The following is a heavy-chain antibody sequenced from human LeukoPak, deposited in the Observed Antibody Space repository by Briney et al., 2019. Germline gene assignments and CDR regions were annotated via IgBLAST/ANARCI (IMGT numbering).Heavy chain of an antibody. J-gene: IGHJ6*02. CDR1: GFTFSSYA. Sequence: GRSLRLSCAASGFTFSSYAMHWVRQAPGKGLXXXXXXXXXGSNKYYADSVKGRFTISRDNSKNTLYLQMNGLRAEDTAVYYCARRQALSMVRGKPYYYYGMDVWGQGTTVTVSS. D-gene: IGHD3-10*01. CDR2: XXXXGSNK. V-gene: IGHV3-30-3*01. CDR3: ARRQALSMVRGKPYYYYGMDV.